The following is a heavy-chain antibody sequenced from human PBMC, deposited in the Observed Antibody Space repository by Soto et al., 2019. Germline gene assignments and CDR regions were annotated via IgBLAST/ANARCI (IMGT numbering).Heavy chain of an antibody. Sequence: ASVKVSCKASGYTFTNYAIHWVRQAPGQRLEWMGWINSGNGDTKYSPKFQGRVSMTRNTSATTAYMELSSLTSEDTAVYYCARRAAHITSPLFHYWGQGTLVTVSS. CDR1: GYTFTNYA. CDR2: INSGNGDT. D-gene: IGHD1-20*01. J-gene: IGHJ4*02. CDR3: ARRAAHITSPLFHY. V-gene: IGHV1-3*01.